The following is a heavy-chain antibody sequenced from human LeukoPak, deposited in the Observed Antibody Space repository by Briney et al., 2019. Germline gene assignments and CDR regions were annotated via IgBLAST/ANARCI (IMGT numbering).Heavy chain of an antibody. D-gene: IGHD3-22*01. V-gene: IGHV4-31*03. CDR3: ARDSYYDSSGLGGAFDI. Sequence: SETLSLTCTVSGGSISSGGYYWSWIRQHPGKGLEWIGYIYYSGSTYYNPSLKSRVTISVDTSKNQFSLKLSSVTAADTAVYYCARDSYYDSSGLGGAFDIWGQGTMVTVSS. CDR1: GGSISSGGYY. CDR2: IYYSGST. J-gene: IGHJ3*02.